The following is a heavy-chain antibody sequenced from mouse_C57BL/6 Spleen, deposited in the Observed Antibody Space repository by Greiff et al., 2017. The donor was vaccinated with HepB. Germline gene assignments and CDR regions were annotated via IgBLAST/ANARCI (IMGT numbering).Heavy chain of an antibody. CDR2: INPSNGRT. Sequence: QVQLQQPGAELVKPGASVKLSCKASGYTFTSYWMHWVKQRPGQGLEWIGEINPSNGRTNYNEKFKSKATLTVDKSSSTAYMQRSSPTSEDSAVYYCARVITRDYWGQGTTLVVSS. J-gene: IGHJ2*01. CDR1: GYTFTSYW. V-gene: IGHV1S81*02. D-gene: IGHD6-1*01. CDR3: ARVITRDY.